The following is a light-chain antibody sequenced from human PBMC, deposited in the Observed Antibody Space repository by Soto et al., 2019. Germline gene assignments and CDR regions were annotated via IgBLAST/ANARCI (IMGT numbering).Light chain of an antibody. Sequence: EIVLTQSPATLSLSPGERATLSCRASQSVSSYLAWYQQKPGQAPRLLIYDASNRATGIPARFSGSGSGTYFTLTISSLEHEDFAVYYCQQRSNWPTFGQGTKVEIK. CDR3: QQRSNWPT. CDR2: DAS. CDR1: QSVSSY. V-gene: IGKV3-11*01. J-gene: IGKJ1*01.